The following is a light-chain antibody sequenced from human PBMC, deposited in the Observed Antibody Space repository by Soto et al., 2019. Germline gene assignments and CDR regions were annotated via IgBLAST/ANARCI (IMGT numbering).Light chain of an antibody. J-gene: IGKJ2*01. V-gene: IGKV3-20*01. CDR2: DAS. CDR1: QSVSSY. CDR3: QQYGSSPYT. Sequence: EIVLTQSPATLSLSPGERATLSCRASQSVSSYLAWYQQKPGQAPRLLIYDASNRATGIPARFSGSGSGTDFTLSIRRLEPEDFAVYYCQQYGSSPYTFGQGTKLEIK.